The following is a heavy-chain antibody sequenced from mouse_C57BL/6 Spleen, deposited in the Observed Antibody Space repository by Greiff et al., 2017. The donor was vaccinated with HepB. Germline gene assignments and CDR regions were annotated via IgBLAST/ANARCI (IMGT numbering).Heavy chain of an antibody. Sequence: VQLQQSGAELVRPGASVTLSCKASGYTFTDYEMHWVKQTPVHGLEWIGAIDPETGGTAYNQKFKGKAILTADKSSSTAYMELRSLTSEDSAVYYGTRNYDYFFAYWGQGTLVTVSA. CDR2: IDPETGGT. CDR1: GYTFTDYE. D-gene: IGHD2-4*01. CDR3: TRNYDYFFAY. J-gene: IGHJ3*01. V-gene: IGHV1-15*01.